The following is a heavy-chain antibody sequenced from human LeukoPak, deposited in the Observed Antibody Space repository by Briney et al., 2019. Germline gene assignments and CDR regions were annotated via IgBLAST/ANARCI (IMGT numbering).Heavy chain of an antibody. V-gene: IGHV3-30*03. CDR2: ISYDGTNE. CDR3: ARGSSSSLDDS. CDR1: GFTFSNYA. J-gene: IGHJ4*02. D-gene: IGHD6-6*01. Sequence: GGSLRLSCAVSGFTFSNYAMHWVRQAPGKGLEWVALISYDGTNEYYADSVKGRFTSSRDNSKSTLYLQMNSLRAEDTAVYYCARGSSSSLDDSWGQGTLVTVSS.